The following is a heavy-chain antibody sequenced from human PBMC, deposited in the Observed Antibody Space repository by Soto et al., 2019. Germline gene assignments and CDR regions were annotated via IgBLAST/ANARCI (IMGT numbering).Heavy chain of an antibody. CDR1: GYTFTIYG. J-gene: IGHJ4*02. Sequence: SVKVLCNGSGYTFTIYGISWVRQAPGQGLEWMGWISAYNGNTNYAQKLQGRVTMTTDTSTSTAYMELRSLRSDDTAVYYWARDRRTIAAAVDYWGQGTLVTVSS. D-gene: IGHD6-13*01. CDR3: ARDRRTIAAAVDY. CDR2: ISAYNGNT. V-gene: IGHV1-18*04.